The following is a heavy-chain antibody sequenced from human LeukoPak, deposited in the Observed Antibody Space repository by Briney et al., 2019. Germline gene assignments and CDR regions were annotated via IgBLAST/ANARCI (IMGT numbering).Heavy chain of an antibody. D-gene: IGHD3-22*01. Sequence: ASVKVSCKASGYTFTSYGISWVRQAPGQGLEWMGWISAYNGNTNYAQKLQGRVTMTTDTSTSTAYMELRSLRSDDTAVYYCARDAYYYDSSGYYLGDAFDIWGQGTMVTVSS. CDR2: ISAYNGNT. V-gene: IGHV1-18*01. CDR1: GYTFTSYG. J-gene: IGHJ3*02. CDR3: ARDAYYYDSSGYYLGDAFDI.